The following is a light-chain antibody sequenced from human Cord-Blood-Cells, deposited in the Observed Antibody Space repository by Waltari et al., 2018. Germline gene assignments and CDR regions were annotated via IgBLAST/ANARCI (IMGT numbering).Light chain of an antibody. V-gene: IGLV2-23*01. J-gene: IGLJ1*01. CDR1: SSDVWSYNL. Sequence: QSALTQPASVSGSPGQSITISCTGTSSDVWSYNLVSLYQQHPGKAPKLMFYEGSKRPSGVTNRFSGSKSGNTASLTSSGLQAEDEADYYCCSYAGSSTYVFGTGTKVTVL. CDR3: CSYAGSSTYV. CDR2: EGS.